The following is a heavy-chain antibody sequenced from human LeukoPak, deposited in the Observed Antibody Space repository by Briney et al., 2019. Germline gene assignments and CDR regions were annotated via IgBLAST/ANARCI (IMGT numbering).Heavy chain of an antibody. CDR1: GFPFSSYA. J-gene: IGHJ4*02. CDR2: ISGSGGST. D-gene: IGHD5-24*01. Sequence: AGSLRISCEASGFPFSSYAMNWVGQAPGKGLEWVSTISGSGGSTYYADSVKGRFTISRDKSKNTVYLQMNSLRAEDTAVYYCAKERGYGYNHIDYWGQGTLVTVSS. CDR3: AKERGYGYNHIDY. V-gene: IGHV3-23*01.